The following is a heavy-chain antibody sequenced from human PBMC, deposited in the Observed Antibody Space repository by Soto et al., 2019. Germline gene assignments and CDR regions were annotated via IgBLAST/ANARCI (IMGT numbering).Heavy chain of an antibody. J-gene: IGHJ4*02. CDR3: ARVAVAGTRVDY. Sequence: GGSLRLSCAASGFIFSNYGMHWVRQAPGKGLEWVAVISYDGNTRYYAGSVKGRFTISRDNSKNTLYLQMNSLRADDTAVYYCARVAVAGTRVDYWGQGTLVTVSS. V-gene: IGHV3-30*03. CDR1: GFIFSNYG. D-gene: IGHD6-19*01. CDR2: ISYDGNTR.